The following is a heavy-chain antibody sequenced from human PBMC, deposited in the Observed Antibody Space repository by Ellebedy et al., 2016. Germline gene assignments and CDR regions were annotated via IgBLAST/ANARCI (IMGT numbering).Heavy chain of an antibody. Sequence: ASVKVSCXASGYTFTSYGISWVRQAPGQGLEWMGWISAYNGNTNYAQKLQGRVTMTTDTSTSTAYMELRSLRSDDTAVYYCARDLCSGGSCYSWGGMDVWGQGTTVTVSS. V-gene: IGHV1-18*01. CDR2: ISAYNGNT. J-gene: IGHJ6*02. CDR3: ARDLCSGGSCYSWGGMDV. CDR1: GYTFTSYG. D-gene: IGHD2-15*01.